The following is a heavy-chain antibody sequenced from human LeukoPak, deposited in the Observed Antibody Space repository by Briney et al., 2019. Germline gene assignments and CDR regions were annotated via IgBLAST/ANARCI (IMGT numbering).Heavy chain of an antibody. V-gene: IGHV4-34*01. J-gene: IGHJ4*02. D-gene: IGHD6-13*01. Sequence: SETLSLTRAVYGGSFSGYYWSWIRQPPGKGLEWIGEINHSGSTNYNPSLKSRVTISVDTSKNQFSLKLSSVTAAYTAVYYCARGLRIAAAGFDYWGQGTLVTVSS. CDR2: INHSGST. CDR1: GGSFSGYY. CDR3: ARGLRIAAAGFDY.